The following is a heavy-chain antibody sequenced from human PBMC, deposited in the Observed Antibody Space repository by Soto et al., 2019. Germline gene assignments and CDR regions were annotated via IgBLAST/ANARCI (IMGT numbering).Heavy chain of an antibody. Sequence: QVQLVESGGGVVQPGRSLRLSCAASGFTFSNYPMHWVRQATGKGLEWVTVISYDGSNKHYADCVKVRYTISRDNSKNTLHLEIQSLIADDTAVYYCARDAGEEVSRDAYGFSYWCPDVWGLGTLVTVSA. D-gene: IGHD3-16*01. CDR1: GFTFSNYP. J-gene: IGHJ2*01. V-gene: IGHV3-30-3*01. CDR3: ARDAGEEVSRDAYGFSYWCPDV. CDR2: ISYDGSNK.